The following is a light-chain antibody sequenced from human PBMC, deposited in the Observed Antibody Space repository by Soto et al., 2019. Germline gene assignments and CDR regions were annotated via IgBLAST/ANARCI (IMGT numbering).Light chain of an antibody. Sequence: NFMLTQPHSVSESPGKTATISCTRSSGSIASNYVQWFQQRPGSAPTTVIYEDNQRPSGVPDRFSGSIDSSSNSASLTISGLKTEDEADYYCQSYDSSSRVFGGGTKLTVL. J-gene: IGLJ3*02. V-gene: IGLV6-57*04. CDR1: SGSIASNY. CDR3: QSYDSSSRV. CDR2: EDN.